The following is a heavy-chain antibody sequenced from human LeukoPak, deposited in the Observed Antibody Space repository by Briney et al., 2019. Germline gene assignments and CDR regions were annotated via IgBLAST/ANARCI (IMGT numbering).Heavy chain of an antibody. D-gene: IGHD3-10*01. J-gene: IGHJ4*02. V-gene: IGHV3-7*01. CDR2: IKQDESEE. CDR3: ARRIVTYYYGSGLDY. CDR1: GFTFSSYW. Sequence: GGSLRLSCAASGFTFSSYWMSWVRQAPGKGLEWVANIKQDESEEYYVDFVKGRFTISRDNAKNSLYLQMNSLRAEDTAVYFCARRIVTYYYGSGLDYWGQGTLVTVSS.